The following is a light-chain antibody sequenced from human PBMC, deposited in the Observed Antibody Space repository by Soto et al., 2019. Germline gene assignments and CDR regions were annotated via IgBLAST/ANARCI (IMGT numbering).Light chain of an antibody. CDR3: SSYTSSSTYV. Sequence: QSVLTQPASVSGSPGQSITNSCTGTSSDVGGYNYVSWYQQHPGKAPKLMIYEVSNRPSGVSNRFSGSKSRNTASLTISGLQAEDEADYYCSSYTSSSTYVFGTGTKVTVL. J-gene: IGLJ1*01. V-gene: IGLV2-14*01. CDR2: EVS. CDR1: SSDVGGYNY.